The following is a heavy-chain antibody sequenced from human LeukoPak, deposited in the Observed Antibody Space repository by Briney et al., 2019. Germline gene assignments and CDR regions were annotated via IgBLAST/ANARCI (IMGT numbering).Heavy chain of an antibody. J-gene: IGHJ6*03. CDR1: GFTFSSYG. V-gene: IGHV3-30*02. Sequence: GGSLRLSCAASGFTFSSYGMHWVRQAPGKGLEWVAFIRYDGSNKYYADSVKGRFTISRDNSKNTLYLQMNSLRAEDTAVYYCAKDVVPAAPYYYYYMDVWGKGTTVTVSS. CDR3: AKDVVPAAPYYYYYMDV. D-gene: IGHD2-2*01. CDR2: IRYDGSNK.